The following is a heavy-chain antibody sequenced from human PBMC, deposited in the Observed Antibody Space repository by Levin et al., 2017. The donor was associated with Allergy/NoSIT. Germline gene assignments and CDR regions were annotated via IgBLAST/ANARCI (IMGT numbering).Heavy chain of an antibody. Sequence: SETLSLTCTVSGGSVSSSDYCWTWIRQHAGRGLEWIGYTCFSGSTFYNPSLMGRGSLSLDTFKNQFSLELTSVTAADAAVYFCARESRRSWEYYFYMDVWGTGTTVTVSS. CDR3: ARESRRSWEYYFYMDV. V-gene: IGHV4-31*03. D-gene: IGHD2/OR15-2a*01. CDR2: TCFSGST. J-gene: IGHJ6*03. CDR1: GGSVSSSDYC.